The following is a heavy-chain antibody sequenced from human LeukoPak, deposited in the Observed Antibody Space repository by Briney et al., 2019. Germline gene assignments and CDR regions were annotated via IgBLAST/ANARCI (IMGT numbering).Heavy chain of an antibody. CDR1: GYTFTSYA. J-gene: IGHJ4*02. V-gene: IGHV7-4-1*02. CDR3: ARLAYGCSSTSCPDY. CDR2: INTNTGNP. Sequence: ASVKVSCKASGYTFTSYAMNLVRQAPGQGVEWMGGINTNTGNPTYAQGFTGRFVFSLDTSVSTAYLQISSLKAEDTAVYYCARLAYGCSSTSCPDYWGLRTLVTVSS. D-gene: IGHD2-2*01.